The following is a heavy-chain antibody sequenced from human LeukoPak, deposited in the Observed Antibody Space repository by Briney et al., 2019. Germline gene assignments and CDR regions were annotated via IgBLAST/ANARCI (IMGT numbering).Heavy chain of an antibody. CDR3: ARVVTTSGTGFDP. Sequence: SETLSLTCTVSGGSISSYYWSWIRQPAGKGLEWIGRIYTSGSTNHNPSLKSRVTMSVDTSKNQFFLNLTSVTAADTAVYYCARVVTTSGTGFDPWGQGTLVTVSS. D-gene: IGHD6-13*01. CDR2: IYTSGST. CDR1: GGSISSYY. J-gene: IGHJ5*02. V-gene: IGHV4-4*07.